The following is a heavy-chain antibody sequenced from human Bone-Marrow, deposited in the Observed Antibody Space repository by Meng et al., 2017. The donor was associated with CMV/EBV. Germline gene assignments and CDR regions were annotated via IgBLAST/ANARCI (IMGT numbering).Heavy chain of an antibody. CDR2: IYYSGST. V-gene: IGHV4-59*01. CDR3: ARDIDPYSSSWAFDY. Sequence: SETLSLTCTVSGGSIGSYYWSWIRQPPGKGLEWIGYIYYSGSTNYNPSLKSRVTISVDTSKNPFSLKLSSVTAADTAVYYCARDIDPYSSSWAFDYWGQGTLVTVSS. D-gene: IGHD6-13*01. J-gene: IGHJ4*02. CDR1: GGSIGSYY.